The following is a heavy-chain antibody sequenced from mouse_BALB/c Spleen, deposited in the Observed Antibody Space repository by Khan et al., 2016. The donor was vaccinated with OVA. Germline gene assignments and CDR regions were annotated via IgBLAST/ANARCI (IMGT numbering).Heavy chain of an antibody. J-gene: IGHJ3*01. CDR2: VNPNTGNT. V-gene: IGHV1-26*01. CDR1: GYSFTGYY. CDR3: ARGYDFCAY. Sequence: VRLQQSGPDLVKPGASVKMSCKASGYSFTGYYMNWVKQSHGKSLECIGRVNPNTGNTNYNQKFKGKAILIVDTSSSTAYMELRSLTSEDSAVYYCARGYDFCAYWGQGTLVTVSA. D-gene: IGHD2-14*01.